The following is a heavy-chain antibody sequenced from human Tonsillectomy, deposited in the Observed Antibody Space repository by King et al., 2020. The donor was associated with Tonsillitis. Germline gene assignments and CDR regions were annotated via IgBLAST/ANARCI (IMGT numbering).Heavy chain of an antibody. CDR1: GGTFNNYA. D-gene: IGHD3-3*01. Sequence: QLVQSGAEVKKPGSSVKVSCKASGGTFNNYAFTWVRQAPGQGLEWTGGIIPMFSSANYAQKFQDRVTITADKSTSTAYMELSSLRSEDTAIYYCARDLPGSTILFVAFDIWGQGTMVTVSS. V-gene: IGHV1-69*06. J-gene: IGHJ3*02. CDR3: ARDLPGSTILFVAFDI. CDR2: IIPMFSSA.